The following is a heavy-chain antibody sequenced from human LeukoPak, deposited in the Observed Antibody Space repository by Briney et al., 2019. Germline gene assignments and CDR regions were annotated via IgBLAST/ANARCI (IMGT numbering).Heavy chain of an antibody. D-gene: IGHD3-3*01. CDR2: INHSGST. CDR1: GGSFSGYY. J-gene: IGHJ5*02. V-gene: IGHV4-34*01. CDR3: ARCGYYDFWSGYYT. Sequence: PSETLSLTCAVYGGSFSGYYWSWIRQPPGKGLEWIGEINHSGSTNYNPSLKSRVTISVDTSKNQFSLKLSSVTAADTAVYYCARCGYYDFWSGYYTWGQGTLVTVSS.